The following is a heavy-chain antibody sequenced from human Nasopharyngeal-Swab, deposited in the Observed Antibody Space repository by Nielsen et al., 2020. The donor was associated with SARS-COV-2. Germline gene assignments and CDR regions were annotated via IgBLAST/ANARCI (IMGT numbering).Heavy chain of an antibody. CDR2: IRSKIDSHAT. CDR1: GFIFSGSA. V-gene: IGHV3-73*01. D-gene: IGHD3-16*01. J-gene: IGHJ3*02. Sequence: GESLKISCEASGFIFSGSAIHWVRQASGKGLEWVGRIRSKIDSHATAYGASVKGRFTISRDDSKNTAYLQMNSLKTEDTAVYYCIKNLDYGFYVFHIWGQGTRSPPLQ. CDR3: IKNLDYGFYVFHI.